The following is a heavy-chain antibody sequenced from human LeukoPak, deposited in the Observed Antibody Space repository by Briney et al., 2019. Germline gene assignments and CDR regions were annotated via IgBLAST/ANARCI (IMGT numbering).Heavy chain of an antibody. CDR2: ISGSGGST. J-gene: IGHJ4*02. V-gene: IGHV3-23*01. CDR1: GFTFSSYG. Sequence: GGTLRLSCAASGFTFSSYGMSWVRQAPGKGLEWVSAISGSGGSTYYADSVKGRFTISRDNSKNTLYLQMNSLRAEDTAGYYXAXGEGSSSSWWLFDYWGQGTLVTVSS. D-gene: IGHD6-13*01. CDR3: AXGEGSSSSWWLFDY.